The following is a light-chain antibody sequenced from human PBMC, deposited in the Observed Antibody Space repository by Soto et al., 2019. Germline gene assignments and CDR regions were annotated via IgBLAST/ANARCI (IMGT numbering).Light chain of an antibody. J-gene: IGKJ1*01. CDR3: QQYGGSLSWT. CDR1: QSVSSNY. Sequence: EVVLTQSPGTLSLSPGERATLSCRASQSVSSNYLAWYQHKPGQAPRLLIYGASDRAAGIPDRFSGGGSGTDFTLTISRLEPEDFAVYYCQQYGGSLSWTFGQWTKVEIK. V-gene: IGKV3-20*01. CDR2: GAS.